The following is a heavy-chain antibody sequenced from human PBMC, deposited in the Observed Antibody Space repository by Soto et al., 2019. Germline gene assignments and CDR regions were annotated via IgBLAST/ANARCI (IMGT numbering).Heavy chain of an antibody. V-gene: IGHV4-39*01. J-gene: IGHJ4*02. D-gene: IGHD3-22*01. CDR1: GGSISSSSSY. Sequence: PSETLSLTCTVSGGSISSSSSYWGWIRKPPGKGLEWIGSIYYSGSTYYNQYPKSRVNISVDTSKNQFSLKLSSVTAADTAVYYCARQGYYDSSGYAGYWGQGTLVTVSS. CDR3: ARQGYYDSSGYAGY. CDR2: IYYSGST.